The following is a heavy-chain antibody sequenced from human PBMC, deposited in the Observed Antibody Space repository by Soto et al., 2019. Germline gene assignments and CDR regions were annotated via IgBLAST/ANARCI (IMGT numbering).Heavy chain of an antibody. CDR1: GFTFDDYA. V-gene: IGHV3-9*01. CDR2: ISWNSGNL. J-gene: IGHJ4*02. CDR3: AKRASTTVFAFNDY. Sequence: EVQLVESGGGLVQPGRSLRLSCAASGFTFDDYAMHWVRQGPGKGLEWVSSISWNSGNLGYADSVKGRLTISRDNAKNPLYLQMNSLRGEDTALYYCAKRASTTVFAFNDYWGQGTLVTVSS. D-gene: IGHD4-17*01.